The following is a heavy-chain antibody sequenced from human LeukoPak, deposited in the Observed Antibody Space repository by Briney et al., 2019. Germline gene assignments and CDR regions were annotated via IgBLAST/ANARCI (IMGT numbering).Heavy chain of an antibody. CDR2: INPTGGST. J-gene: IGHJ2*01. CDR1: GYTFPSYF. Sequence: ASVKVSCKASGYTFPSYFMHWVRQAPGQGLEWMGIINPTGGSTTYAQKFQGRVTMTRDTSTSTVYMELSSLRSEDTAVYYCARAGIAVAGGNWYFDLWGRGTLVTVSS. D-gene: IGHD6-19*01. CDR3: ARAGIAVAGGNWYFDL. V-gene: IGHV1-46*01.